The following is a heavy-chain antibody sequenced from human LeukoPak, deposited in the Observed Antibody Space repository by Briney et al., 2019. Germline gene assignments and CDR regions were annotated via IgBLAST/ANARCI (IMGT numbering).Heavy chain of an antibody. CDR2: ISGSGGST. CDR1: GFTFSSYA. D-gene: IGHD2-15*01. J-gene: IGHJ4*02. Sequence: GGSLRLSCAASGFTFSSYAMSWVRQAPGRGLEWVSAISGSGGSTYYADSVKGRFTISRDNSKNTLYLQMNSLRAEDTAVYDCAKDRGYCSGGSCYFDFWGQGTLVTVSS. V-gene: IGHV3-23*01. CDR3: AKDRGYCSGGSCYFDF.